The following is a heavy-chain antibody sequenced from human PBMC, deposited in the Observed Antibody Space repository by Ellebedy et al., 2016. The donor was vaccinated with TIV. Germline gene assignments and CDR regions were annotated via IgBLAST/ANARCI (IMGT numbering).Heavy chain of an antibody. CDR1: GGSISSYY. CDR2: IYYSGST. CDR3: ASSEAGTLVY. Sequence: ESLKISXTVSGGSISSYYWSWIRQPPGKGLEWIGYIYYSGSTNYNPSLKSRVTISVDTSKNQFSLKLSSVTAADTAVYYCASSEAGTLVYWGQGTLVTVSS. J-gene: IGHJ4*02. D-gene: IGHD6-13*01. V-gene: IGHV4-59*01.